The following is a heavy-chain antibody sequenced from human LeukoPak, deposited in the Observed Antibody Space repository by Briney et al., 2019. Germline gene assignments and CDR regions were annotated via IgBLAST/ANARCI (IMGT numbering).Heavy chain of an antibody. CDR1: GGSFSGYY. D-gene: IGHD6-13*01. CDR2: INHSGST. CDR3: ARGYSSSWYNVHYYYGMDV. V-gene: IGHV4-34*01. Sequence: SETLSLTCAVYGGSFSGYYWSWIRQPPGKGLEWIGEINHSGSTNYNPSLKSRVTISVDTSKNQLSLKLSSVTAADTAVYYCARGYSSSWYNVHYYYGMDVWGQGTTVAVSS. J-gene: IGHJ6*02.